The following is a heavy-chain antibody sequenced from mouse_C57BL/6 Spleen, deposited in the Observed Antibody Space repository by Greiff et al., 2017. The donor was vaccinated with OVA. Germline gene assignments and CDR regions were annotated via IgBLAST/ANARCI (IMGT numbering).Heavy chain of an antibody. CDR3: ARYDYDGSSYRYYYAMDY. Sequence: VQLQQPGAELVKPGASVKMSCKASGYTFTSYWITWVKQRPGQGLEWIGDIYPGSGSTNYNEKFKSKATLTVDTSSSTAYMQLSSLTSEDSAVYYCARYDYDGSSYRYYYAMDYWGQGTSVTVSS. CDR2: IYPGSGST. CDR1: GYTFTSYW. V-gene: IGHV1-55*01. J-gene: IGHJ4*01. D-gene: IGHD1-1*01.